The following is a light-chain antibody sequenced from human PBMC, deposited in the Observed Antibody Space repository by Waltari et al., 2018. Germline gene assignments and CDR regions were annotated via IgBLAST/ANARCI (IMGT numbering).Light chain of an antibody. CDR2: RAS. CDR3: QYYFLYSRG. Sequence: DIQMTQFPSTLSASVGDRVTITCRASESIGDWMAWYQQEPGKAPKLLIYRASTLQSDVPSRFSGSGSGTEFPVTISSLQPDDFGTYYCQYYFLYSRGFGQGTKLEIK. CDR1: ESIGDW. V-gene: IGKV1-5*03. J-gene: IGKJ2*03.